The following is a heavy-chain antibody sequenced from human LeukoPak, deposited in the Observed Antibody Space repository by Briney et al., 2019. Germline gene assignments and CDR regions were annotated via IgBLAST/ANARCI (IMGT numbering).Heavy chain of an antibody. V-gene: IGHV4-4*07. CDR1: GGSISSYY. J-gene: IGHJ6*03. CDR2: IYTRGST. Sequence: ASETLSLTCTASGGSISSYYWSWIRQPAGKGLEWIGLIYTRGSTNYNPSLKSRVTMSVDTSKNQFSLKLSAVTAADTAVYYCARHRELPSLGYYYYYYMDVWGKGTTVTVSS. CDR3: ARHRELPSLGYYYYYYMDV. D-gene: IGHD1-1*01.